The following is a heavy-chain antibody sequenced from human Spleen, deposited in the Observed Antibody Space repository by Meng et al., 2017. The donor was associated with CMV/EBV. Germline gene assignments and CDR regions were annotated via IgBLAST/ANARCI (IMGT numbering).Heavy chain of an antibody. V-gene: IGHV1-69*10. CDR1: GGTFLTYA. CDR2: IIPIVNIE. Sequence: SVKVSCKASGGTFLTYAITWVRQAPGQGLEWMGGIIPIVNIENNAQKFQGRVTITADKSTNTAYMELSSLRSEDTAVYYCARRPLSVGGTSVDYWGQGTLVTVSS. CDR3: ARRPLSVGGTSVDY. J-gene: IGHJ4*02. D-gene: IGHD1-26*01.